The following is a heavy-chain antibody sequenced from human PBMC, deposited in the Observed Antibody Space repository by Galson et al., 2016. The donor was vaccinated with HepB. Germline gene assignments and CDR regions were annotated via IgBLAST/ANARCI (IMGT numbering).Heavy chain of an antibody. J-gene: IGHJ6*02. V-gene: IGHV1-3*01. CDR3: ARPYYYDFWSGFYTGDYGMDV. D-gene: IGHD3-3*01. Sequence: SVKVSCKASGYTFTTNAVHWVRQAPGQRLEWMGWINAGNGNTRYSQKFQGRVTITWDTSASTAYMGLSSLGSEDTALYYCARPYYYDFWSGFYTGDYGMDVWGQGTTVTVSS. CDR1: GYTFTTNA. CDR2: INAGNGNT.